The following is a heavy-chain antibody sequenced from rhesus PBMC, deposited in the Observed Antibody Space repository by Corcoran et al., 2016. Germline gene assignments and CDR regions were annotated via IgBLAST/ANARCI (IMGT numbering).Heavy chain of an antibody. CDR3: AKLGVDY. CDR1: GYTFTDYY. Sequence: EVQLVQSGAEVKKHGASVKISCKASGYTFTDYYLHWVRQAPGKGLEWLGRVDPEDGEAIHAQKCQDRFTITADTSTDTAYMELSSLRSEDTAVYYCAKLGVDYWGQGVLVTVSS. CDR2: VDPEDGEA. D-gene: IGHD3-34*01. V-gene: IGHV1-111*02. J-gene: IGHJ4*01.